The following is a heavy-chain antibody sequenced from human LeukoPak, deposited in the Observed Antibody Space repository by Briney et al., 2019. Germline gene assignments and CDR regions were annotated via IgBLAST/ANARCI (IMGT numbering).Heavy chain of an antibody. Sequence: GGSLRLSCAASGFIFSSYEMNWVRQAPGKGLEWVSYISSSGRTIYYADSVKGRFTISRDNAKNSLYLQMNSLRAEDTAVYYCARLLWFGVYYFDYWGQGTLVTVSS. V-gene: IGHV3-48*03. J-gene: IGHJ4*02. D-gene: IGHD3-10*01. CDR2: ISSSGRTI. CDR1: GFIFSSYE. CDR3: ARLLWFGVYYFDY.